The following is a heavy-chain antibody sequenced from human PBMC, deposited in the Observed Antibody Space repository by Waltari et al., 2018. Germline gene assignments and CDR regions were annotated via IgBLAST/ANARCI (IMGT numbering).Heavy chain of an antibody. CDR2: IVRSGGT. D-gene: IGHD6-19*01. V-gene: IGHV3-23*01. CDR1: EFTLSNSA. CDR3: AKCEMYDSGWCAFFRY. J-gene: IGHJ4*02. Sequence: DVQLSESGGGLAQPGGSLRLSCVASEFTLSNSAMSWVRQAPGKGREWVSAIVRSGGTHYIDSVKGRVTISRDNAKNTVYLQMNSLRAEDTAVYYCAKCEMYDSGWCAFFRYWGRGTLVTVSS.